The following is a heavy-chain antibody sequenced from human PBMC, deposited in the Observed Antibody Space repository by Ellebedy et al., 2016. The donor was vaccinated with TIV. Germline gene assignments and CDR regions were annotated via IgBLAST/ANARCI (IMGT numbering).Heavy chain of an antibody. CDR3: AKDIVVVPAAMDYYDFWSGTEQKYYYYGMDV. Sequence: GGSLRLXXAASGFTFSSYAMNWVRQAPGKGLEWVSAISGSGGSTYYADSVKGRFTISRDNSKNTLYLQMNSLRAEDTAVYYCAKDIVVVPAAMDYYDFWSGTEQKYYYYGMDVWGQGTTVTVSS. CDR1: GFTFSSYA. CDR2: ISGSGGST. J-gene: IGHJ6*02. V-gene: IGHV3-23*01. D-gene: IGHD2-2*01.